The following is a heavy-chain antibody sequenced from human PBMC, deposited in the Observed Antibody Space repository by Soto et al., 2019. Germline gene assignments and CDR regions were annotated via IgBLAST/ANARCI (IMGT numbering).Heavy chain of an antibody. Sequence: QMQLMQSGPEVKKPGTSVKVSCKASGFTLTSADVQWVRQTRGQRLEWIGWIVGGSGSTNYAQQFRGRLAITRDMSTFPVYMVLSRLRSEDTSVYYCAAEWSNRPFDLGGQGTLVTGSS. D-gene: IGHD3-3*01. CDR2: IVGGSGST. CDR1: GFTLTSAD. V-gene: IGHV1-58*01. CDR3: AAEWSNRPFDL. J-gene: IGHJ4*02.